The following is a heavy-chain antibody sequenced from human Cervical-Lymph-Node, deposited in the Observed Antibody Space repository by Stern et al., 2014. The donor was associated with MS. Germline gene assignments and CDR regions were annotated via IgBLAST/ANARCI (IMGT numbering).Heavy chain of an antibody. D-gene: IGHD6-19*01. CDR2: ISYDGNNK. CDR3: ATSGDDSGWFYLDY. CDR1: GFTFTNFG. V-gene: IGHV3-30*03. Sequence: VQLLESGGGPVQPGRSLRLSCAASGFTFTNFGLHWVRQAPGKGLVWVAVISYDGNNKYYTTPVEGRFTISRDNSKNTLYLQMNTLTFEDTAVYYCATSGDDSGWFYLDYWGQGTLVTVSS. J-gene: IGHJ4*02.